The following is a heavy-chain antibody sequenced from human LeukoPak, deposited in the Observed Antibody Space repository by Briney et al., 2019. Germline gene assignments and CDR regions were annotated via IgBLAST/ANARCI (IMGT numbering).Heavy chain of an antibody. CDR3: ARVPVVPAARGSYYYYYYMDV. CDR2: IYTSGST. J-gene: IGHJ6*03. V-gene: IGHV4-4*07. Sequence: SETLSLTCTVSGGSISSYYWSWIWQPAGKGLEWIGRIYTSGSTNYNPSLKSRVTMSVDTSKNQFSLKLSSVTAADTAVYYCARVPVVPAARGSYYYYYYMDVWGKGTTVTVSS. D-gene: IGHD2-2*01. CDR1: GGSISSYY.